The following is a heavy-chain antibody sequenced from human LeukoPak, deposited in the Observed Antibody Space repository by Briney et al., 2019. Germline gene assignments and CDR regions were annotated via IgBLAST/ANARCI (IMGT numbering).Heavy chain of an antibody. D-gene: IGHD1-1*01. V-gene: IGHV4-39*01. CDR1: GGSISNNNYY. CDR2: IYYSGSP. Sequence: SETLSLTCTVSGGSISNNNYYWAWIRQPPGKGLECIGSIYYSGSPYYNPSLKSRVTISVDTSKNQFSLRLSSVSAADTAVYYCATWRTAKTGFDYWGQGTLVTVSS. J-gene: IGHJ4*02. CDR3: ATWRTAKTGFDY.